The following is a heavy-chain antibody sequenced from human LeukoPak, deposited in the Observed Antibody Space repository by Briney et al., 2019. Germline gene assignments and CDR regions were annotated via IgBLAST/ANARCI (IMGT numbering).Heavy chain of an antibody. CDR3: ARDPEGSSPNHDAFDI. V-gene: IGHV1-69*06. J-gene: IGHJ3*02. D-gene: IGHD1-26*01. CDR1: GGTFSSYA. Sequence: GASVKVSCKASGGTFSSYAISWVRQAPGQGLEWMGGIIPIFGTANYAQKFQGRVTITADKSTSTAYMELSSLRSEDTAVYYCARDPEGSSPNHDAFDIWSQGTMVTVSS. CDR2: IIPIFGTA.